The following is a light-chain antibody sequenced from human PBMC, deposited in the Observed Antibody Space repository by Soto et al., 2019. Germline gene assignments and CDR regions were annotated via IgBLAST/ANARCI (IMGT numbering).Light chain of an antibody. CDR1: NSDVGRYNL. V-gene: IGLV2-23*01. CDR3: SSYASSRVL. J-gene: IGLJ2*01. CDR2: EDT. Sequence: QSALTQPASVSGSPGQSITISCTGTNSDVGRYNLVSWYQQHPGKAPKLMIYEDTKRPSGISNRFSGSKSGNTASLTISALQAEDEADYHCSSYASSRVLFGGGTKLTVL.